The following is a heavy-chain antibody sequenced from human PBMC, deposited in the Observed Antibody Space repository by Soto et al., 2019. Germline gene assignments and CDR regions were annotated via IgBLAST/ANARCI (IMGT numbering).Heavy chain of an antibody. V-gene: IGHV3-74*01. CDR3: ARGGSLNWYFDL. CDR2: INSDGSST. D-gene: IGHD1-26*01. Sequence: EVQLVESGGGLVQPGGSLRLSCAASGFTFSSYWMHWVRQAPGKGLVWVSRINSDGSSTSYADSVKGRFTISRDNAKNTLYLQLNSLRAEDTAVYYCARGGSLNWYFDLLGRGTLVTVSS. J-gene: IGHJ2*01. CDR1: GFTFSSYW.